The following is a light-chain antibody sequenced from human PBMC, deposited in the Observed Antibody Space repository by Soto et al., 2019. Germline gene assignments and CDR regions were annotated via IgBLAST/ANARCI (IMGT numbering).Light chain of an antibody. CDR3: QQYNNWPPIT. CDR1: QSVSNN. V-gene: IGKV3-15*01. J-gene: IGKJ5*01. Sequence: EVMMTQSPATLSVSPGDTATLSCRASQSVSNNLAWYQQKPGQAPRPLIYYASTRATDVPARFSGSGSGTEFTLTISSLQSEDFALYYCQQYNNWPPITFGQGTRLEIK. CDR2: YAS.